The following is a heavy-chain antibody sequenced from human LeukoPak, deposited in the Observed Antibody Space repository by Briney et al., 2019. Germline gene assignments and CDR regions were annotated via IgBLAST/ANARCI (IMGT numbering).Heavy chain of an antibody. V-gene: IGHV3-53*01. Sequence: PGGSLRHSCAASGFTVSSNYMTWVRQAPGKGLEWVSVIYRAGNTYYADSVKGRFTISRDNSKNTVYLQMNSLRAEDTAVYYCATFSYAGNAGGSVGPWGQGTLVTVSS. CDR3: ATFSYAGNAGGSVGP. D-gene: IGHD4-23*01. J-gene: IGHJ5*02. CDR1: GFTVSSNY. CDR2: IYRAGNT.